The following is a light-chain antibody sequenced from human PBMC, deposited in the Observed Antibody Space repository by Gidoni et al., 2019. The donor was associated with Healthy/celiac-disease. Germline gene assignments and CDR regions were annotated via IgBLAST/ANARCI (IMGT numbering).Light chain of an antibody. V-gene: IGKV3-11*01. Sequence: EMVLTQSPATLSLSPGERATPSCRASQSVSSYLAWYQQKPGQAPRLLIYDASNRATGIPARFSGSGSGTDFTLTISSLEPEDFAVYYCQQRSNWPPIFTFGPGTKVDIK. CDR1: QSVSSY. J-gene: IGKJ3*01. CDR2: DAS. CDR3: QQRSNWPPIFT.